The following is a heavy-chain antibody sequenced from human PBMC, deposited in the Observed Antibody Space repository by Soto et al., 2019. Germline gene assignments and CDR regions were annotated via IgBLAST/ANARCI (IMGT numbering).Heavy chain of an antibody. J-gene: IGHJ5*01. CDR3: ARGRYCLTGRCFPNWFDS. Sequence: TLSLTCSVSGDSISNLDYFWAWIRQPPGQALEYIGYIYKSATTYYNPSFESRVAISADTSKSQFSLNVTSVTAADTAVYFCARGRYCLTGRCFPNWFDSWGQGALVTVSS. V-gene: IGHV4-30-4*01. CDR1: GDSISNLDYF. D-gene: IGHD7-27*01. CDR2: IYKSATT.